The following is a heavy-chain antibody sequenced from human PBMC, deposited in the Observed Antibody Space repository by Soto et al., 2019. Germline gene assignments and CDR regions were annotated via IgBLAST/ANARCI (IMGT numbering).Heavy chain of an antibody. CDR3: ASGYGDYYYYYGMDV. CDR1: GFTFSSYA. Sequence: PGGSLRLSCAASGFTFSSYAMSWVRQAPGKGLEWVSAISGSGGSTYYADSVKGRFTISRDNSKNTLYLQMNSLRAEDTAVYYCASGYGDYYYYYGMDVWGQGTTVTVSS. CDR2: ISGSGGST. V-gene: IGHV3-23*01. J-gene: IGHJ6*02. D-gene: IGHD4-17*01.